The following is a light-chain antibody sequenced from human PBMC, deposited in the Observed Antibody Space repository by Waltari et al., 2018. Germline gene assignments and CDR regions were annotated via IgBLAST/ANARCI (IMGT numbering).Light chain of an antibody. CDR2: RDD. CDR1: SPNIGAGYD. Sequence: QSVLTQPPSVSGAPGQSVTISCTGSSPNIGAGYDVHWSQQIPGSAPKVLIYRDDNRPSGLPGRFSGSKSGTSASLSVTGLHVEDEADYFCQSYDRDLNAVLFGGGTKLTVL. CDR3: QSYDRDLNAVL. J-gene: IGLJ2*01. V-gene: IGLV1-40*01.